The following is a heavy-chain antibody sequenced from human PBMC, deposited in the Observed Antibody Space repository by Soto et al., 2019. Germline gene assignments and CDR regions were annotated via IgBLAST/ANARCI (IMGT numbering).Heavy chain of an antibody. D-gene: IGHD1-26*01. CDR2: IIPMFGTP. CDR1: GDAFTNYI. Sequence: QVQLVQSGAEVKKPGSSVKVSCKASGDAFTNYIFDWVRQAPGQGLEWMGGIIPMFGTPKYAQTFQDRVTISADVFTGTAYLELTSLRFDDTAVYYCARGSDQPPVGFYFDSWGEGTRVTVSS. V-gene: IGHV1-69*01. CDR3: ARGSDQPPVGFYFDS. J-gene: IGHJ4*02.